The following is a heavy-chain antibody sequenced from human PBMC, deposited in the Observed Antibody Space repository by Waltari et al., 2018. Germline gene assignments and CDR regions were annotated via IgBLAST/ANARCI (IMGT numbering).Heavy chain of an antibody. D-gene: IGHD5-12*01. CDR3: AAYIGASVGTAAFDV. Sequence: QLQLQESGPGLVKPSETLSLTCSVSGGPITSNRHYWGWIRQPPGQGLEWIGTLSYSGTTYISPSLKSRVTLSRDTSRNQLSLKLGSVTATDTAVYYCAAYIGASVGTAAFDVWGQGTMVNVSS. CDR1: GGPITSNRHY. J-gene: IGHJ3*01. CDR2: LSYSGTT. V-gene: IGHV4-39*01.